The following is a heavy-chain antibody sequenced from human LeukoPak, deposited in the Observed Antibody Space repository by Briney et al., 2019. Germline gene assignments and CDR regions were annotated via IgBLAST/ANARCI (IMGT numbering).Heavy chain of an antibody. J-gene: IGHJ4*02. D-gene: IGHD1-1*01. Sequence: GGSLRLSRAASGFTFSSYAMSWVRQAPGKGLEWVSAISGSGGSTYYADSVKGRFTISRDNSKNTLYLQMNSLRAEDTAVYYCANPPLEPPFDYWGQGTLVTVSS. CDR2: ISGSGGST. CDR1: GFTFSSYA. V-gene: IGHV3-23*01. CDR3: ANPPLEPPFDY.